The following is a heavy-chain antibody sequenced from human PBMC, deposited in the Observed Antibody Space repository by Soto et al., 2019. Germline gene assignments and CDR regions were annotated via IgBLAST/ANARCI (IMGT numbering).Heavy chain of an antibody. V-gene: IGHV4-34*01. J-gene: IGHJ4*02. CDR1: GGSFSDYY. Sequence: TSETLSLTCAFSGGSFSDYYWVLIRQSPGKGLEWIGEISHSEGTNFNPSLKSRVTISIDTSKNHFSLKLSFVTAADTAVYYCARGRKGYSSTWYVDWGQGTLVTVSS. CDR3: ARGRKGYSSTWYVD. D-gene: IGHD6-13*01. CDR2: ISHSEGT.